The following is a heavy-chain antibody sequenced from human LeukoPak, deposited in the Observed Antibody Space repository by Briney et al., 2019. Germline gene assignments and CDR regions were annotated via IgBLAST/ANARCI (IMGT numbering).Heavy chain of an antibody. CDR1: GFTFSSYA. D-gene: IGHD2-2*01. V-gene: IGHV3-64*01. J-gene: IGHJ6*02. Sequence: GGSLRLSCAASGFTFSSYAMSWVRQAPGKGLEYVSAISSKGGSTYYANSVKGRFTISRDNSKNTLYLQMGSLRAEDMAVYYCGRTLRGDCSSTSCEKSYYSYGMDVWGQGTTVTVSS. CDR3: GRTLRGDCSSTSCEKSYYSYGMDV. CDR2: ISSKGGST.